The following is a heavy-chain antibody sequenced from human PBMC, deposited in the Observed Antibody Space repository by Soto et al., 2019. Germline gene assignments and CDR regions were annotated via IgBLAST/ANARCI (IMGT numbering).Heavy chain of an antibody. CDR1: GGSISSSSYY. V-gene: IGHV4-39*01. J-gene: IGHJ6*02. Sequence: PSETLSLTCTVSGGSISSSSYYWGWIRQPPGKGLEWIGSIYYSGSTYYNPSLKSRVTISVDTSKNQFSLKLSSVTAADTAVYYCAISRFYYYYYGMDVWGQGTTVT. CDR2: IYYSGST. CDR3: AISRFYYYYYGMDV.